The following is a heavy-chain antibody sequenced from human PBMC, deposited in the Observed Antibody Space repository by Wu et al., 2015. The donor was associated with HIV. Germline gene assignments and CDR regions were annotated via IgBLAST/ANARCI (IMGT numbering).Heavy chain of an antibody. CDR2: IIPIFGTA. CDR1: GDTFSSYA. D-gene: IGHD2-15*01. Sequence: QVQLVQSGAEVKNGLGTSVKVSCKASGDTFSSYAISWVRQAPGQGLEWMGGIIPIFGTANYAQKFQGRVTITTDESTSTAYMELSNLRSDDTAVYYCARDCSGGSCYDHYYYGMDVWGQGTTVTVSS. V-gene: IGHV1-69*05. J-gene: IGHJ6*02. CDR3: ARDCSGGSCYDHYYYGMDV.